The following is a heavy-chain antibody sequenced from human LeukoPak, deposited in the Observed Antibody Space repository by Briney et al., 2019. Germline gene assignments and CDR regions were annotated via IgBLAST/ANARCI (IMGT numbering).Heavy chain of an antibody. D-gene: IGHD6-19*01. CDR3: ARDLGMTVASTTDY. CDR1: GFTFTAYY. J-gene: IGHJ4*02. V-gene: IGHV1-2*02. CDR2: INPNSGGT. Sequence: ASVKVSCKTSGFTFTAYYIHWVRQAPGPGIEWVGCINPNSGGTNYAQSFQGRVTVTRDTSIDTAYMELSRLRSDDTAVYYCARDLGMTVASTTDYWGQGTLVTVSS.